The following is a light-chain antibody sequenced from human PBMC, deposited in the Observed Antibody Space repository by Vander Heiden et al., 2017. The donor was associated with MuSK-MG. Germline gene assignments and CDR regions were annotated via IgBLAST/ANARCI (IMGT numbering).Light chain of an antibody. Sequence: DVQLTQSPTFLSASVGDRVTITCRASQGISSYLVWYQQKPGKAPKLLINGAFLQSGVSSRFSGSGSGTEFTLAISSLQPEDFATYYCQQIINYPLTFGGGTKVEIK. CDR3: QQIINYPLT. CDR2: GA. CDR1: QGISSY. J-gene: IGKJ4*01. V-gene: IGKV1-9*01.